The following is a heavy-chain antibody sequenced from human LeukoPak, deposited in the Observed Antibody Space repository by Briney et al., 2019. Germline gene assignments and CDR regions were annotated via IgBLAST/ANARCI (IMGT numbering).Heavy chain of an antibody. Sequence: SETLSLTCAVYGGSFSDYYWSWIRQPPGKGLEWIGEINHSGSTNYNPSLKSRVTISLDKSRNHFSLKLTSVTAADSAVYYCARRSPYSTGWSSYFDYWGQGALVTVSS. D-gene: IGHD6-19*01. V-gene: IGHV4-34*01. CDR2: INHSGST. CDR3: ARRSPYSTGWSSYFDY. J-gene: IGHJ4*02. CDR1: GGSFSDYY.